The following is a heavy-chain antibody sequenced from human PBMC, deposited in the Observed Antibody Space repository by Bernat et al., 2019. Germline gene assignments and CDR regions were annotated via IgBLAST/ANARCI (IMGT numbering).Heavy chain of an antibody. V-gene: IGHV4-30-4*01. J-gene: IGHJ6*02. CDR2: IYYSGST. CDR1: GGSISSGDYY. CDR3: ARGQYCSGGSCNGMDV. Sequence: QVQLQESGPGLVKPSQTLSLTCTVSGGSISSGDYYWSWIRQPPGKGLEWIGYIYYSGSTYYNPSLKSRVTISVDTSKNQVSLKLSSVTAADTAVYYCARGQYCSGGSCNGMDVWGQGTTVTVSS. D-gene: IGHD2-15*01.